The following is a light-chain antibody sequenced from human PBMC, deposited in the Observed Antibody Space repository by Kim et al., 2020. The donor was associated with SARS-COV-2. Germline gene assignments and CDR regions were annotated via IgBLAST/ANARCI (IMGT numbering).Light chain of an antibody. J-gene: IGKJ4*01. CDR1: QSVSSSY. CDR2: GAS. V-gene: IGKV3-20*01. CDR3: QQYGSSPALT. Sequence: EIVLTQSPGTLSLSPGERATLSCRASQSVSSSYLAWYQQKPGQAPRLLIYGASSRATGIPDRFSGSGSGTGFTLTISRLEPEDFAVYYCQQYGSSPALTFGGGTKLEI.